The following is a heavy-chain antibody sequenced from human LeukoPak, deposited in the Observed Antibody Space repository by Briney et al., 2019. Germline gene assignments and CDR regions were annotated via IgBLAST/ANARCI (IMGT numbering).Heavy chain of an antibody. V-gene: IGHV4-4*07. CDR1: GGSISSYY. Sequence: SETLSLTCTVSGGSISSYYWSWIRQPAGKGLEWIGRIYTSGSTNYNPSLKSRVTMSVDTSKSQFSLNLTSVTAADTAVYFCASGGAVVPASILKGSFDIWGQGTMVSVSS. CDR3: ASGGAVVPASILKGSFDI. J-gene: IGHJ3*02. CDR2: IYTSGST. D-gene: IGHD2-2*02.